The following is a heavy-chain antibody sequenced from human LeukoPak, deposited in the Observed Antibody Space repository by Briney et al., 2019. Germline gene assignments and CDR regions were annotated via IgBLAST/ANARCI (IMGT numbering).Heavy chain of an antibody. V-gene: IGHV4-31*03. D-gene: IGHD3-10*01. J-gene: IGHJ4*02. Sequence: SETLSLTCTVSGGSISSGGYYWSWIRQHPGKGLEWIGYIYYSGSTYYNPALKSRVTISEDTSRNQFSLKLSPVTAADTAVYYCASSMVRGVITSIDYWGQGTLVTVSS. CDR1: GGSISSGGYY. CDR2: IYYSGST. CDR3: ASSMVRGVITSIDY.